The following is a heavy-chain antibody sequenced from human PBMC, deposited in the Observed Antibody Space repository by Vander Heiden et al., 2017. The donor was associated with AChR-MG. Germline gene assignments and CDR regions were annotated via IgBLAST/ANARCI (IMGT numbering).Heavy chain of an antibody. V-gene: IGHV3-15*01. CDR1: GFSFDKAW. CDR2: IKSRGEGETK. D-gene: IGHD3-9*01. CDR3: TTLPLTTITNDSFDV. Sequence: EVQLVESGGGFVKPGGSLRVSCAASGFSFDKAWMSWVRQAPGKGLEWVARIKSRGEGETKEYATPVEGRFTISRDDSKRMQHLQMNDLRSEDTAVYYCTTLPLTTITNDSFDVWGQGTVVTVSS. J-gene: IGHJ3*01.